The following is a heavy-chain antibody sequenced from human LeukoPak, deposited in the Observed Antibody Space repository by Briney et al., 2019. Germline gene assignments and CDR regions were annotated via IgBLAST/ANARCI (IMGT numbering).Heavy chain of an antibody. CDR2: ISGSGGST. CDR3: AKQGKFSSSWLYFDY. J-gene: IGHJ4*02. D-gene: IGHD6-13*01. V-gene: IGHV3-23*01. CDR1: EFTFSSYA. Sequence: GGSLRLSCAASEFTFSSYAMSWVRHAPGKGLEWVSAISGSGGSTYYADSVKGRFTISRDNSKNTLYLQMNSLRAEDTAVYYCAKQGKFSSSWLYFDYWGQGTLVTVSS.